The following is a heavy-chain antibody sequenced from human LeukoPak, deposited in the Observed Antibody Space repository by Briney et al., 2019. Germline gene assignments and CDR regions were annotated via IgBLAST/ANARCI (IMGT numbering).Heavy chain of an antibody. V-gene: IGHV4-59*01. CDR2: IYYSGST. CDR1: GGSISSYY. CDR3: ARYSGYVYYYGMDV. D-gene: IGHD5-12*01. Sequence: YPSETLSLTCTVSGGSISSYYWSWIRQPPGKGLEWIGYIYYSGSTNYNPSLESRVTISVDTSKNQLSLKLSSVTAADTAVYYCARYSGYVYYYGMDVWGQGTTVTVSS. J-gene: IGHJ6*02.